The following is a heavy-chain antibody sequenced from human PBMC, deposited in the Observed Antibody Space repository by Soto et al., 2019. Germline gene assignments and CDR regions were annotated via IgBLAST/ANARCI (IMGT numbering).Heavy chain of an antibody. CDR1: GLTLSDHY. CDR3: VRATYFSDSSGYTRCLDF. Sequence: EVQLVESGGGLVQPGGSLRLSCAGSGLTLSDHYIDWVRQAPGKGLEWVGRSRDRAQGYSIAYAASVKGRFTTSRDESKNSVYRQMNSLKTEDTAVYYCVRATYFSDSSGYTRCLDFWGQGSLVTVSS. J-gene: IGHJ4*02. D-gene: IGHD3-22*01. CDR2: SRDRAQGYSI. V-gene: IGHV3-72*01.